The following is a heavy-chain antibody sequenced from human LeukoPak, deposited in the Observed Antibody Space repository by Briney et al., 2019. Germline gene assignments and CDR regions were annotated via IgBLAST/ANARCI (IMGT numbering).Heavy chain of an antibody. CDR3: ASVGGYCSSTSCYEVGVGIAAPTYYFDY. CDR1: GGSISSSSYY. V-gene: IGHV4-39*07. Sequence: SETLSLTCTVSGGSISSSSYYWGWIRQPPGKGLEWIGSIYYSGSTYYNPSLKSRVTISVDTSKNQFSLKLSPVTAADTAVYYCASVGGYCSSTSCYEVGVGIAAPTYYFDYWGQGTLVTVSS. CDR2: IYYSGST. D-gene: IGHD2-2*01. J-gene: IGHJ4*02.